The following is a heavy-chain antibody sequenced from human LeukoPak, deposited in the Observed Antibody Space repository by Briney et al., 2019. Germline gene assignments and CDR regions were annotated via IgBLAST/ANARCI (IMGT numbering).Heavy chain of an antibody. D-gene: IGHD3-16*02. V-gene: IGHV1-2*02. J-gene: IGHJ2*01. CDR1: GYTFTGNH. Sequence: ASVKVSCKASGYTFTGNHVHWVRQAPGEGLEWMGWIDPNSGDTKYAQKFQDRVAMTSDTSISTAYMELSGLRSDDTAVYFCAREADIVSFDLWGRGTLVTVSP. CDR3: AREADIVSFDL. CDR2: IDPNSGDT.